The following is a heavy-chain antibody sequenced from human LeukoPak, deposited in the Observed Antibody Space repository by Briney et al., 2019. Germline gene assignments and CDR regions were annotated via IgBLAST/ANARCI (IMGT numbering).Heavy chain of an antibody. CDR2: INSDGGST. D-gene: IGHD6-19*01. CDR3: GGSSGPNWFDP. CDR1: GLTFSSYG. J-gene: IGHJ5*02. V-gene: IGHV3-74*01. Sequence: PGGSLRLSCAASGLTFSSYGMHWVRQAPGKGLVWVSRINSDGGSTRYADSVKGRFTISRDNAKNTLYLQMNSLRAEDTAVYYCGGSSGPNWFDPWGQGTLVSVSS.